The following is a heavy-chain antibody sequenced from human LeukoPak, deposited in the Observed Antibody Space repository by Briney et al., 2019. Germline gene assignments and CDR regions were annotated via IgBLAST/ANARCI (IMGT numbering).Heavy chain of an antibody. CDR2: IYSGGST. CDR1: GFTVNSNY. D-gene: IGHD6-13*01. CDR3: ARDTVAAAGTDY. J-gene: IGHJ4*02. Sequence: GGSLRLSCAASGFTVNSNYMTWVRQAPGKGLEWVSVIYSGGSTYYADSVKGRFTISRDNSKNTLYLQMNSLRADDTAAYYCARDTVAAAGTDYWGQGTLVTVSS. V-gene: IGHV3-53*01.